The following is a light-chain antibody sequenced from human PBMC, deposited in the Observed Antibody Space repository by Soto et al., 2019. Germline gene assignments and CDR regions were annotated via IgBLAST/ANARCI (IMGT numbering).Light chain of an antibody. Sequence: DIQMTQFPSSLSASVGDTVTINCRASQFISTHLSWYRHKPGRGPELLIQAASSLLSGVPSRFSGSASEADFTLTISRLEPEDFAVYFCQQYGRSPVTFGPGTKVDIK. CDR3: QQYGRSPVT. J-gene: IGKJ3*01. CDR2: AAS. V-gene: IGKV1-39*01. CDR1: QFISTH.